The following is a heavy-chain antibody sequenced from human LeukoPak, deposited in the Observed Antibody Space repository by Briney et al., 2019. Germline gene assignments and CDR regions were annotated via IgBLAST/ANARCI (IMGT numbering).Heavy chain of an antibody. CDR2: IWHDGSNK. CDR3: ARGGDEYSSSPQEY. CDR1: GFTMSSYG. Sequence: GGSLRRSCAASGFTMSSYGMHWVRQAPGKGLEWVAVIWHDGSNKFYADSVKGRFTISRDNPKNTVYLQMNILTAGDTAVYYCARGGDEYSSSPQEYWGLGTLVTVSS. D-gene: IGHD6-6*01. V-gene: IGHV3-33*01. J-gene: IGHJ4*02.